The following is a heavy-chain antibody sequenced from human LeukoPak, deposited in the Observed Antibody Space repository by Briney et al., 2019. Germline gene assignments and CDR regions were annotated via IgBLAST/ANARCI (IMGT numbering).Heavy chain of an antibody. J-gene: IGHJ3*02. CDR2: IYYSGST. V-gene: IGHV4-59*12. D-gene: IGHD6-19*01. CDR1: GGSISSYY. Sequence: PSETLFLTCTVSGGSISSYYWSWIRQPPGKGLEWIGYIYYSGSTNYNPSLKSRVTISVDTSKNQFSLKLSSVTAADTAVYYCPRVGSVAGTRVYDAFDIWGQGTMVTVSS. CDR3: PRVGSVAGTRVYDAFDI.